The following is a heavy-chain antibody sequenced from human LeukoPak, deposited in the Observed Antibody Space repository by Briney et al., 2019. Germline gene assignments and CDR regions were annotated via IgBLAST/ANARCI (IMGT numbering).Heavy chain of an antibody. CDR3: ARHSGSSRGWFDP. J-gene: IGHJ5*02. Sequence: SEALSLTCTVSGASISNYYWGWIRQPPGKGLEWIAYIYYSETTNYNPSLKSRVTISVDRSKNQLSLKLNSVTAADTAVYYCARHSGSSRGWFDPWGQGTLVTVSS. CDR1: GASISNYY. CDR2: IYYSETT. V-gene: IGHV4-59*08. D-gene: IGHD6-13*01.